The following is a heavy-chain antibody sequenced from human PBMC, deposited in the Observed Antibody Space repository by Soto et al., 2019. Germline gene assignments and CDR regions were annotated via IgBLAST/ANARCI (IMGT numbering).Heavy chain of an antibody. CDR1: GYTFTNYD. Sequence: QVQLVQSGAEVKKPGASVKVSCKASGYTFTNYDIHWVRQATGQGLEWMGWMNPDSGNTGQSKQFQGRVTMTRDTSISTAYMELSSLRSEDTAVYYCARGHFRRTGFDPWGQGTLVTVSS. CDR2: MNPDSGNT. J-gene: IGHJ5*02. V-gene: IGHV1-8*01. CDR3: ARGHFRRTGFDP. D-gene: IGHD2-21*02.